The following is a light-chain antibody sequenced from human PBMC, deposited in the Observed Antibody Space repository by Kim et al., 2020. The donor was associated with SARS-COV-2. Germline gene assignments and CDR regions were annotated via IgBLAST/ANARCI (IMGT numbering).Light chain of an antibody. CDR3: HQFNSYPRS. CDR1: QGISNS. J-gene: IGKJ1*01. Sequence: ASVVAIVTIPRRASQGISNSLAWYQQNPAKAPKLLIYGASTLQSGVPSRFSGSGSGTDFTLPISSLQPEDFSIYSCHQFNSYPRSFGQGTKVDIK. V-gene: IGKV1-9*01. CDR2: GAS.